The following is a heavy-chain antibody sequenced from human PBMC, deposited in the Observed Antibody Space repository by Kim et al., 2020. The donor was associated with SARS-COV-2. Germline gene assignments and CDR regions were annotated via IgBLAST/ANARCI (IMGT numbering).Heavy chain of an antibody. D-gene: IGHD2-15*01. V-gene: IGHV4-39*01. Sequence: SRVTISVDTSKNQFSLKLSSVTAADTAVYYCAGTYCSGGSCLASGDAFDIWGQGTMVTVSS. CDR3: AGTYCSGGSCLASGDAFDI. J-gene: IGHJ3*02.